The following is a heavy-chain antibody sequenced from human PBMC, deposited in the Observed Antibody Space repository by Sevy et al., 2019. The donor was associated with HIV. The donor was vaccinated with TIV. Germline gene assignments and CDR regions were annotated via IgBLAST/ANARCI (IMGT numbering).Heavy chain of an antibody. Sequence: GGSLRLSCAASGFTFSSYGMHWVRQAPGKGLEWVAFIRYDGSNKYYADSVKGRFTISRDNSKNTLYLQMNSLRAEDTAVYYCAKAGPWQWLDEGLFDYWGQGTLVSVSS. CDR1: GFTFSSYG. J-gene: IGHJ4*02. V-gene: IGHV3-30*02. D-gene: IGHD6-19*01. CDR2: IRYDGSNK. CDR3: AKAGPWQWLDEGLFDY.